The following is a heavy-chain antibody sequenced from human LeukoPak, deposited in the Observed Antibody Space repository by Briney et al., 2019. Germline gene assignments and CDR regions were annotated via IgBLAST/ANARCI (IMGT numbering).Heavy chain of an antibody. CDR1: GYTFTSYY. CDR3: ARXXGXXXXTSXARHFDY. CDR2: INPSGGST. Sequence: GASVKVSCKASGYTFTSYYMHWVRQAPGQGLEWMGIINPSGGSTSYAQKFQCRVTMTSDMSTSTVYMDLSSLRSEDTALYYCARXXGXXXXTSXARHFDYWGQGTLVTVSS. J-gene: IGHJ4*02. V-gene: IGHV1-46*01. D-gene: IGHD2-2*01.